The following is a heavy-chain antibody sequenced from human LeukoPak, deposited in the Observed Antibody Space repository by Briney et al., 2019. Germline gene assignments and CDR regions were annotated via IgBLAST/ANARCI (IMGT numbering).Heavy chain of an antibody. V-gene: IGHV3-23*01. J-gene: IGHJ4*02. Sequence: PGGSLRLSCGASGFTFSSYTMTWVRQAPGKGLEWVSFISGTGQYTYYADSVRGRFSISRDNSKAKLYLQMNSLRAEDTAVYYCARGQRTYYYDTRGGGYFDYWGQGTLVTVSS. D-gene: IGHD3-22*01. CDR1: GFTFSSYT. CDR3: ARGQRTYYYDTRGGGYFDY. CDR2: ISGTGQYT.